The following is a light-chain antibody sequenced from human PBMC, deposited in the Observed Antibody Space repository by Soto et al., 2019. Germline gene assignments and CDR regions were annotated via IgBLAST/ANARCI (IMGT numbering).Light chain of an antibody. Sequence: EIVLTQSPATLSLSPGDRATLSCRASQSVGSYLGWDQQRPGQAPRLLIYDASNRATGIPARFSGSGSGTDFTLTISSLEPEDFAVYYCPQRSDWPSTFGGGTKVEIK. CDR2: DAS. J-gene: IGKJ4*01. V-gene: IGKV3-11*01. CDR1: QSVGSY. CDR3: PQRSDWPST.